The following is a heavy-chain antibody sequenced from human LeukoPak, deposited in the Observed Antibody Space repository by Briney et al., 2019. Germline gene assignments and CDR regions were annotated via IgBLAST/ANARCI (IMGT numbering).Heavy chain of an antibody. Sequence: PSETLSLTCTVSGGSISSYYWSWIRQPPGKGLEWIGYFYYSGSTNYNPSLKSRVTISVDTSKNRFSLKLTSVTAADTAVYYCARDPYGSGSYYYTGMDVWGQGTTVTVSS. CDR2: FYYSGST. CDR1: GGSISSYY. CDR3: ARDPYGSGSYYYTGMDV. J-gene: IGHJ6*01. D-gene: IGHD3-10*01. V-gene: IGHV4-59*01.